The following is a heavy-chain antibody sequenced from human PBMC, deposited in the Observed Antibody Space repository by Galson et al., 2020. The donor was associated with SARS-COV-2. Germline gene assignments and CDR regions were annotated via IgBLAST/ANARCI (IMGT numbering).Heavy chain of an antibody. Sequence: GESLKISCAASGFTFSNYWMTWVRQAPGKGLEWVANIKQDGSSQYYVDSVKGRFTISRDNAKNSLYLQMNSLRAEDTAIYYCAARFWSPTYVSWGQGALVTVSS. V-gene: IGHV3-7*01. CDR1: GFTFSNYW. J-gene: IGHJ1*01. CDR3: AARFWSPTYVS. CDR2: IKQDGSSQ. D-gene: IGHD3-3*01.